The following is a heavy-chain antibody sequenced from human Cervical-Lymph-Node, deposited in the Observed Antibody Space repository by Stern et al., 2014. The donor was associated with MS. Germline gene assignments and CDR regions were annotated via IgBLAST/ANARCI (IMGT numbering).Heavy chain of an antibody. CDR3: ARGGLTASPFDP. J-gene: IGHJ5*02. Sequence: QVQLQESGPGLVQPSETLSLTCTVSGGSISSYYWRWIRQPPGQGLEWIGVIYYSGSTNYNPSLKSRVTISVNTSKNQFSLKLSSVTAADTAVYYCARGGLTASPFDPWGQGTLVTVSS. CDR1: GGSISSYY. V-gene: IGHV4-59*01. CDR2: IYYSGST. D-gene: IGHD4/OR15-4a*01.